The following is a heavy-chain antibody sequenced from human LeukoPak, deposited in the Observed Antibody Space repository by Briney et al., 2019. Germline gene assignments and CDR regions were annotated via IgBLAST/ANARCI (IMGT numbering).Heavy chain of an antibody. Sequence: GGSLRLSCAASGFTLSNYWMHWVRQAPGKGLVWVSRIYNDGSSTSYADSVKGRFTISRDNAKSTLYLQMNSLRAEDTAVYYCARVRGGSGRSYAADAFDIWGQGTMVTVSS. CDR3: ARVRGGSGRSYAADAFDI. CDR1: GFTLSNYW. J-gene: IGHJ3*02. CDR2: IYNDGSST. V-gene: IGHV3-74*01. D-gene: IGHD1-26*01.